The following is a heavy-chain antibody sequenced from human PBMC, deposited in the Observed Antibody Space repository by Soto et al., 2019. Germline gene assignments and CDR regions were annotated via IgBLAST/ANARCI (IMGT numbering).Heavy chain of an antibody. J-gene: IGHJ4*02. CDR2: INPVDGST. V-gene: IGHV1-46*01. D-gene: IGHD6-6*01. Sequence: ASVKVSCKASGYTFTSYYTHWVRQAPGQGLEWMGVINPVDGSTTYAQKFQGRVTMTRDTSTTTVYMELSSLRSEDTAVYYCARGYSSSSGLDYWGQGALVTVSS. CDR3: ARGYSSSSGLDY. CDR1: GYTFTSYY.